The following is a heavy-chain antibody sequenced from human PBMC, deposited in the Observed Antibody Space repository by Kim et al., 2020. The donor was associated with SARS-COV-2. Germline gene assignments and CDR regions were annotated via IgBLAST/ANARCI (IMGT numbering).Heavy chain of an antibody. CDR3: ARKRGNTVSTD. CDR1: GFTFSNHW. D-gene: IGHD4-17*01. CDR2: IRSDEITT. Sequence: GGSLRLSCTASGFTFSNHWMTWVRQAPGKGLEWVANIRSDEITTYYVDSVRGRFTISRDNAKNSMYLQMNSLRAEDTGVYYCARKRGNTVSTDWGQGTLVTFSS. J-gene: IGHJ4*02. V-gene: IGHV3-7*01.